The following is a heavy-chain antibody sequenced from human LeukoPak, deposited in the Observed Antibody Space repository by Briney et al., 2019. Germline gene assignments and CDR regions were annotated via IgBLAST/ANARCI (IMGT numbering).Heavy chain of an antibody. D-gene: IGHD3/OR15-3a*01. CDR1: GFTFSRYG. V-gene: IGHV3-23*01. Sequence: GGSLRLPCAASGFTFSRYGMRWARRAPGKGLEWVSAISGSGGSTYYADSVKGRFTISRDNSKNTLHLQMNSLRAEDTAFYYCARDSGFSGTQRGEYWGQGTLVTVSS. J-gene: IGHJ4*02. CDR2: ISGSGGST. CDR3: ARDSGFSGTQRGEY.